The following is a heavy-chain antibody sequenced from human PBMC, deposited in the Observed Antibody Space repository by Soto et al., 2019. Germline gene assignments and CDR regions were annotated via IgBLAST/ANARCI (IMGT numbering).Heavy chain of an antibody. Sequence: QVQLQESGPGLVKPSGTLSLTCAVSGGSISSSNWWSWVRQPPGKGLEWIGEIYYSGSTNYNRSLKGRVTISVDKSKNQFSLKLSSVTAADTAVYYCARLAAIAAAGYFDYWGQGTLVTVSS. CDR3: ARLAAIAAAGYFDY. V-gene: IGHV4-4*02. D-gene: IGHD6-13*01. CDR1: GGSISSSNW. CDR2: IYYSGST. J-gene: IGHJ4*02.